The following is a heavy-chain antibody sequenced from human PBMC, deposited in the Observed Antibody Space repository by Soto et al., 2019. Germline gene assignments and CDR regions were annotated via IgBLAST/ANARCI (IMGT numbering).Heavy chain of an antibody. D-gene: IGHD2-2*01. CDR1: GGTFSSYA. CDR2: IIPIFGTA. V-gene: IGHV1-69*01. J-gene: IGHJ3*02. Sequence: SCKASGGTFSSYAISWVRQAPGQGLEWMGGIIPIFGTANYAQKFQGRVTITADESTSTAYMELSSLRSEDTAVYYCAREGEPAMESNDAFDIWGQGTMVTVSS. CDR3: AREGEPAMESNDAFDI.